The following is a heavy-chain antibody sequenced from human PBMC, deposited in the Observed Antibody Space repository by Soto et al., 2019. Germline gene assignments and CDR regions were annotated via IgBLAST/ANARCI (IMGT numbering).Heavy chain of an antibody. J-gene: IGHJ1*01. CDR2: INHRGNT. D-gene: IGHD6-6*01. CDR3: ARGLPTRPEYFPH. CDR1: GGSFSGYY. Sequence: SETLSLTCAVYGGSFSGYYWSWILQPPGKGLEWIGEINHRGNTNYNASLKSRVTISIDTSKKQFSLRLTSVTAADTALYYCARGLPTRPEYFPHRGQGSLVTVSS. V-gene: IGHV4-34*01.